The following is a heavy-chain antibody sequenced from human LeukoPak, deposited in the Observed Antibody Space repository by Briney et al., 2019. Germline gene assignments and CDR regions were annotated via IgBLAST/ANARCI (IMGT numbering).Heavy chain of an antibody. J-gene: IGHJ4*02. Sequence: PSETLSLTCTVSGGSISGYYWSWIRQPPGKGLEWIGYIHYGGSTNYNPSLGSRVTISLDTSRSQFSLNLGSVTAADTAVYYCARVSVRLVFFDYWGQGNLVTVSS. CDR1: GGSISGYY. V-gene: IGHV4-59*01. CDR2: IHYGGST. D-gene: IGHD3-9*01. CDR3: ARVSVRLVFFDY.